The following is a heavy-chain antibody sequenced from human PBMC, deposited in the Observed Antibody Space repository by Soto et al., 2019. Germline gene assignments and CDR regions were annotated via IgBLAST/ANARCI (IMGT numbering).Heavy chain of an antibody. Sequence: QVQLQESGPGLVKPSQTLSLTCTVSGGSISSVGYYWSWIRQHPGKGLEWNGYIYYSGSNYYNPSLKSRVTISVDTSKYPFSLKLSSVTAAGTAVYYCASVSPRHGFDYWGQGSLVTVSS. V-gene: IGHV4-31*03. J-gene: IGHJ4*02. CDR1: GGSISSVGYY. D-gene: IGHD6-6*01. CDR3: ASVSPRHGFDY. CDR2: IYYSGSN.